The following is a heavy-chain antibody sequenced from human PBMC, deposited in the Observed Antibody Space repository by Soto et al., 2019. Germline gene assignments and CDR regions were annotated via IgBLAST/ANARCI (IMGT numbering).Heavy chain of an antibody. V-gene: IGHV4-4*02. D-gene: IGHD3-16*01. CDR3: VRENNGLPGGYLDC. CDR1: SGSIDNVYW. J-gene: IGHJ4*01. Sequence: SQTLSLTCAVSSGSIDNVYWWSWVRQFPEKGLELIGEASRDLVTNYNPSLEGRVTISIDKFKNQFSLNLSSVTDSFTAVYYCVRENNGLPGGYLDCWGEGSLVTVSS. CDR2: ASRDLVT.